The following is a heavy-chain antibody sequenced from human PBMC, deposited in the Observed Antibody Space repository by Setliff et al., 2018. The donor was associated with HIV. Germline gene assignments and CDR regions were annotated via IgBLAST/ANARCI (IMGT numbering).Heavy chain of an antibody. CDR2: VNHSGNT. CDR3: ARGVGGDEVVPDYFDY. V-gene: IGHV4-34*01. Sequence: PSETLSLTCAVYGGSFSNYYWSWIRQPPGKGLEWLGEVNHSGNTNYNPSLKSRVTMSLDTSKNQFSLKVTSVTAADTAVYYCARGVGGDEVVPDYFDYWG. D-gene: IGHD3-16*01. J-gene: IGHJ4*01. CDR1: GGSFSNYY.